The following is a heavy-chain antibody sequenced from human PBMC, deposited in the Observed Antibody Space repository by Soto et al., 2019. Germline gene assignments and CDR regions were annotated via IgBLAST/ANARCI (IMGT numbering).Heavy chain of an antibody. V-gene: IGHV4-59*01. CDR2: LYNTGST. CDR3: ARGRIQLWYPFDY. D-gene: IGHD5-18*01. J-gene: IGHJ4*02. CDR1: GGSISRYY. Sequence: SETLSLTCTVSGGSISRYYWSWIRQPPGKGLEWIGYLYNTGSTIYNPSLESRVTISVDTSKNQFSLKLNSVTAADTAVYYCARGRIQLWYPFDYWGQGTLVTVSS.